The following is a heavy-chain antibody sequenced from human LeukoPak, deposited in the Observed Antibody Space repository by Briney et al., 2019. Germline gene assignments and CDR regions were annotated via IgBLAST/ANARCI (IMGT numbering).Heavy chain of an antibody. V-gene: IGHV4-34*01. J-gene: IGHJ3*02. CDR2: INHSGST. CDR3: ARVRSAFDI. CDR1: GGSLSGYY. D-gene: IGHD3-3*01. Sequence: SETLSLTCAVYGGSLSGYYWNWIRQPPGKGLDWIGEINHSGSTNYNPSLKSRVTISVDTSKNQFSLKLSSVTAADTAVYYRARVRSAFDIWGQGTMVTVSS.